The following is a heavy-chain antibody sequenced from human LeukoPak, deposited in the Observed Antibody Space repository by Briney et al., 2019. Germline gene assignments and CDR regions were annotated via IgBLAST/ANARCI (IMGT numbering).Heavy chain of an antibody. CDR1: GGSFSAYY. Sequence: SETLSLTCAVYGGSFSAYYWSWIRQPPGKGLEWIGYIYYSGSTNYNPSLKSRVTISVDTSKNQFSLKLSSVTAADTAVYYCARHGYSSGSLAWFDPWGQGTQVTVSS. CDR3: ARHGYSSGSLAWFDP. V-gene: IGHV4-59*01. D-gene: IGHD6-19*01. CDR2: IYYSGST. J-gene: IGHJ5*02.